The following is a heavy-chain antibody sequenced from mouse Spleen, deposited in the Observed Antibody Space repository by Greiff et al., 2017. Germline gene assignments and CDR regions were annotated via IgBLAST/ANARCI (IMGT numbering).Heavy chain of an antibody. V-gene: IGHV1-64*01. Sequence: QVQLKQPGAELVKPGASVKLSCKASGYTFTSYWMHWVKQRPGQGLEWIGMIHPNSGSTNYNEKFKSKATLTVDKSSSTAYMQLSSLTSEDSAVYYCARGYGNYVEYYFDYWGQGTTLTVSS. CDR3: ARGYGNYVEYYFDY. D-gene: IGHD2-1*01. J-gene: IGHJ2*01. CDR2: IHPNSGST. CDR1: GYTFTSYW.